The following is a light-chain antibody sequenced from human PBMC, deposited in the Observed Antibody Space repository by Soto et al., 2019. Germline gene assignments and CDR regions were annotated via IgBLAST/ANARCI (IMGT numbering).Light chain of an antibody. J-gene: IGKJ4*01. Sequence: ATQMTQSPSSLSASVGDRITITCRASRDIGSDLSWYQQKPGKAPKLLIYDASSLESGVPSRFSGSGSETEFSLTIRALQPEDFATYYCQQLSRYPLTYGGGTKVDIK. CDR2: DAS. CDR1: RDIGSD. CDR3: QQLSRYPLT. V-gene: IGKV1-13*02.